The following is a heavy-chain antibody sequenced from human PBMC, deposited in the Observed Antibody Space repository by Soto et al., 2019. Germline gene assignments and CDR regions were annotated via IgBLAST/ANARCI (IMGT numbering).Heavy chain of an antibody. CDR1: GFTFNKFG. V-gene: IGHV3-30*18. CDR3: VKERADFVTVPHATSGMDV. CDR2: VSYDGNHD. J-gene: IGHJ6*02. D-gene: IGHD3-3*01. Sequence: QVHLVESGGGVVQPGGSLRLSCTDSGFTFNKFGMHWVRQIPGKGLEWVAAVSYDGNHDFYADSVRGRLIISRDNSKNTLYLQLNTLKPDDTAVYYCVKERADFVTVPHATSGMDVWGPGTTVTVSS.